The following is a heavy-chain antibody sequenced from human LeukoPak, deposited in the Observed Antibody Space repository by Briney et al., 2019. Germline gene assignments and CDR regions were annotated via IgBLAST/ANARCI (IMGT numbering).Heavy chain of an antibody. CDR3: ARAPSEIGGYYPEYFRH. D-gene: IGHD3-22*01. V-gene: IGHV3-74*01. CDR1: GFTFSNYW. J-gene: IGHJ1*01. Sequence: GGSLRLSCAAAGFTFSNYWVHWVRQAPGKGLVWVSRIKSDGRTNYADSVKGRFTISRDNAKNTVSLQMNSLRAEDTGVYYCARAPSEIGGYYPEYFRHWGQGTLVTVSS. CDR2: IKSDGRT.